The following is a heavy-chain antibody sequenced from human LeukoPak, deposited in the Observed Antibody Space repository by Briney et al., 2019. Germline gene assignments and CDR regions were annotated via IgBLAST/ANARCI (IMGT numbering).Heavy chain of an antibody. CDR1: GGSISSSSYY. Sequence: SETLSLTCTVSGGSISSSSYYWGWIRQPPGKGLEWIGSIYYSGSTYYNPSLKSRVTISVDTSKNQFSLKLSSVTAADTAVYYCAREEGSYYYGSGSYRGIDYWGQGTLVTVSS. D-gene: IGHD3-10*01. CDR2: IYYSGST. J-gene: IGHJ4*02. CDR3: AREEGSYYYGSGSYRGIDY. V-gene: IGHV4-39*07.